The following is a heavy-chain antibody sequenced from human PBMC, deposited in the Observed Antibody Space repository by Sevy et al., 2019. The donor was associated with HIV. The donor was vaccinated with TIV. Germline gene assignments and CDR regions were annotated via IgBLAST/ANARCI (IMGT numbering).Heavy chain of an antibody. CDR1: GGSISSGSYY. CDR2: IYTTGST. CDR3: AREVSTWAGWFDP. V-gene: IGHV4-61*02. Sequence: SETLSLTCTVSGGSISSGSYYWSWIRQPAGKGLEWIGRIYTTGSTNYNPSLKSRVTISVDTSKNQFSLKLSSVTAADTAVYYCAREVSTWAGWFDPWGQRTLVTVSS. D-gene: IGHD6-13*01. J-gene: IGHJ5*02.